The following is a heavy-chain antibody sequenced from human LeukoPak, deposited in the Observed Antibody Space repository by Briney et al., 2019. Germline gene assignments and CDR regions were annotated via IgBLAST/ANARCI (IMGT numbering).Heavy chain of an antibody. CDR1: GDSVSSNSAA. D-gene: IGHD2-21*01. Sequence: SQTLSLTCAISGDSVSSNSAAWNWIRQSPSRGLEWLGRTYYRSKWYNDYAVSVKSRITINPDTSKNQFSLKLSSVTAADTAVYYCARQWREVVVIAIIDYWGQGTLVTVSS. J-gene: IGHJ4*02. CDR2: TYYRSKWYN. CDR3: ARQWREVVVIAIIDY. V-gene: IGHV6-1*01.